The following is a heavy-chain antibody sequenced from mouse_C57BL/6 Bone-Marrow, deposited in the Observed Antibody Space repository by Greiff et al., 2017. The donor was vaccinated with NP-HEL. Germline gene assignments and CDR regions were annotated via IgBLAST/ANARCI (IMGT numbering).Heavy chain of an antibody. V-gene: IGHV2-2*01. D-gene: IGHD1-1*01. CDR1: GFSLTSYG. Sequence: QVQLQQSGPGLVQPSQSLSITCTVSGFSLTSYGVHWVRQSPGKGLEWLGVIWSGGSTDYNAAFISRLSISKDNSKSQVFFKMNSLQADDTAIYYCAVEGITTVVPYAMDYWGQGTSVTVSS. CDR2: IWSGGST. CDR3: AVEGITTVVPYAMDY. J-gene: IGHJ4*01.